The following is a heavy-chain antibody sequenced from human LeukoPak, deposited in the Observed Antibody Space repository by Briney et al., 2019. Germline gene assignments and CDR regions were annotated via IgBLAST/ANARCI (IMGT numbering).Heavy chain of an antibody. CDR2: IFHNGNT. J-gene: IGHJ4*02. CDR3: ARDGGPYYYGSGSYYNGLDY. D-gene: IGHD3-10*01. Sequence: SETLSLTCTVSGYSISSDYYWGWIRQPPGKGLEWIGNIFHNGNTYYNPSLKSRVTMSIDTSKKQFSLKLRTATAADTAVYYCARDGGPYYYGSGSYYNGLDYWGQGTLVTVSS. CDR1: GYSISSDYY. V-gene: IGHV4-38-2*02.